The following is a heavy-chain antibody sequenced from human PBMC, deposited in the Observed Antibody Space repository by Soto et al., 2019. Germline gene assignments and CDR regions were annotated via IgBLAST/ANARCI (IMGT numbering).Heavy chain of an antibody. J-gene: IGHJ4*02. V-gene: IGHV3-30*18. CDR1: GFTFSSYG. Sequence: HPGGSLRLSCAASGFTFSSYGMHWVRQAPGKGLEWVAVISYDGSNKYYADSVKGRFTISRDNSKDTLYLQMNSLRAEDTAVYYCAKVPTAMVYFDYWGQGTLVTVSS. CDR2: ISYDGSNK. CDR3: AKVPTAMVYFDY. D-gene: IGHD5-18*01.